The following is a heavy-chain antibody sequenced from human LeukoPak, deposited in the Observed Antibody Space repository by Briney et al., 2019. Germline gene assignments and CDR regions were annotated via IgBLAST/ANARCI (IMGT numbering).Heavy chain of an antibody. Sequence: ASVKVSCKASGGTFSSYAISWVRQAPGQGLEWMGGIIPIFGTANYAQKFQGRVTITADESTSTAYMELSSLRSEDTAVYYCARAPNSNWYFDLWGRGTLVTVSS. J-gene: IGHJ2*01. CDR3: ARAPNSNWYFDL. CDR1: GGTFSSYA. CDR2: IIPIFGTA. D-gene: IGHD2-21*01. V-gene: IGHV1-69*13.